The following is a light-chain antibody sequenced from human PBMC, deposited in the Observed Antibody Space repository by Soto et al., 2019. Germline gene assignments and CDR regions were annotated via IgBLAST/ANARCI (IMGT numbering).Light chain of an antibody. Sequence: DFQMTQSPSSLSASIGDRVTITCRASQSIRTYLNWYQQKPGKAPQILIYAASRLQSGVPSSFSGSGSGTDFTLTISSLQPEDFATYYCQQSYSTMATFGQGTKVEIK. CDR3: QQSYSTMAT. V-gene: IGKV1-39*01. CDR2: AAS. CDR1: QSIRTY. J-gene: IGKJ1*01.